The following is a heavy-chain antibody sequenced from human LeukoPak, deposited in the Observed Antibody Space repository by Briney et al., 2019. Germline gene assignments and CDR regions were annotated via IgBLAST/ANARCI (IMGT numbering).Heavy chain of an antibody. Sequence: GGSLGLSCAASGFTFSSYAMSWVRQAPGKGLEWVSAISGSGGSTYYADSVKGRFTISRDNSKNTLYLQMNSLRAEDTAVYYCSKYYYDSSGYSYFDYWGQGTLVTVSS. CDR2: ISGSGGST. CDR1: GFTFSSYA. CDR3: SKYYYDSSGYSYFDY. D-gene: IGHD3-22*01. V-gene: IGHV3-23*01. J-gene: IGHJ4*02.